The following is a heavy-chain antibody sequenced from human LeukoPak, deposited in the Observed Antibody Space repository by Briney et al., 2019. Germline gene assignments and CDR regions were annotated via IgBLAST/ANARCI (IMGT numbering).Heavy chain of an antibody. CDR2: IKQDGTEN. D-gene: IGHD3-3*01. CDR1: GFTFSTYW. J-gene: IGHJ4*02. CDR3: ARDRNIDFWSGYYTNYFDY. V-gene: IGHV3-7*01. Sequence: GGSLRLSCAASGFTFSTYWMSWVRQAPGKGLEWVASIKQDGTENYYVDSVNGRFTISRDNAKNSLYLQLNSLRAEDTAVYYCARDRNIDFWSGYYTNYFDYWGQGTLVTVSS.